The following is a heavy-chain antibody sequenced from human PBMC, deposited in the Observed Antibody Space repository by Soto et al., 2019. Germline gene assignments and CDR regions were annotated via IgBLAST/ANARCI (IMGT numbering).Heavy chain of an antibody. Sequence: QVQLVESGGGVVQPGRSLRLSCAASGFTFSSYAMHWVRQAPGKGLEWVAVISYDGSNKYYADSVKGRFTISRDNSKNTRDLQMNSRRAEDTAVYYCAVIAAAGNFDYWGQGTLVTVSS. J-gene: IGHJ4*02. CDR3: AVIAAAGNFDY. D-gene: IGHD6-13*01. V-gene: IGHV3-30-3*01. CDR2: ISYDGSNK. CDR1: GFTFSSYA.